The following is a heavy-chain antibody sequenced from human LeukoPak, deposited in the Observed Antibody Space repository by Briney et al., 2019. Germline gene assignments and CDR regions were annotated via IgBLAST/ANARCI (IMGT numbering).Heavy chain of an antibody. CDR2: IYSGGST. V-gene: IGHV3-53*01. CDR1: GFTVSSNY. Sequence: GGSLRLSCAASGFTVSSNYMSWVRQAPGKGLEWVAIIYSGGSTFYADSVKGRFTISRDNSKNTLYLQMNSLRAEDTAVDYCARGLLTVVGLSYWFDPWGQGTLVTVPS. D-gene: IGHD2-2*01. J-gene: IGHJ5*02. CDR3: ARGLLTVVGLSYWFDP.